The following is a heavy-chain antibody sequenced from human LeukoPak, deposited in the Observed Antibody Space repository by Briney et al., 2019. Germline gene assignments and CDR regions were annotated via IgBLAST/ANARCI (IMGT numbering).Heavy chain of an antibody. CDR2: MYYSGST. J-gene: IGHJ5*02. D-gene: IGHD6-13*01. V-gene: IGHV4-39*02. Sequence: PSETLSLTCTVSGGSISNSSYYWGWIRQPPGKGLEWIGSMYYSGSTYYNPSLKSRATISVDTSKNQFSLKLSSVTAADTAVYYCARDRWYSSSWSNWFDPWGQGTLVTVSS. CDR3: ARDRWYSSSWSNWFDP. CDR1: GGSISNSSYY.